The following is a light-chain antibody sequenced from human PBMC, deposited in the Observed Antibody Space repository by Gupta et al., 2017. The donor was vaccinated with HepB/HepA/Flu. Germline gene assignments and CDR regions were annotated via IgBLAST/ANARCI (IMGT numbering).Light chain of an antibody. CDR1: QSISNY. CDR3: QQSYITRT. J-gene: IGKJ1*01. V-gene: IGKV1-39*01. CDR2: AAS. Sequence: DIQMTQSPSSLSASIGDRVTITCRASQSISNYLNWYQLKPGKAPKLLIYAASSLQSGVPSRFSGSGSGTDFTLTISSLQPEDFATYYCQQSYITRTFCQGTKVEIK.